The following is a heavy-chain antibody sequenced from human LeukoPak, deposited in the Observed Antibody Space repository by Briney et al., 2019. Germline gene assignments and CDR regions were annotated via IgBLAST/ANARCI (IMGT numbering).Heavy chain of an antibody. J-gene: IGHJ4*02. CDR1: GFTFSSYA. CDR2: IWYDGSNK. V-gene: IGHV3-33*08. Sequence: GGSLRLSCAASGFTFSSYAMHWVRQAPGKGLEWVAVIWYDGSNKYYADSVKGRFTISRDNSKNTLYLQMSSLRAEDTAVYYCARISLPFSYYYDSSGYVDYWGQGTLVTVSS. D-gene: IGHD3-22*01. CDR3: ARISLPFSYYYDSSGYVDY.